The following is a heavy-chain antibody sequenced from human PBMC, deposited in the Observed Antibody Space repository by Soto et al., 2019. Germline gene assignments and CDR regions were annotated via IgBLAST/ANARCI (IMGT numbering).Heavy chain of an antibody. CDR1: GFTFVTYA. V-gene: IGHV3-23*01. CDR3: ARAPTVTRLRTLIYFDY. D-gene: IGHD4-17*01. CDR2: TSGTGGDT. J-gene: IGHJ4*02. Sequence: EVRLLESGGGLVQPGGSLRLSCEASGFTFVTYALSWVRQAPGKGLEWVSSTSGTGGDTYHADSVKGRFTISRDNSKNTLYLQMNSLRAEDTAVYYCARAPTVTRLRTLIYFDYWGQGTLVTVSS.